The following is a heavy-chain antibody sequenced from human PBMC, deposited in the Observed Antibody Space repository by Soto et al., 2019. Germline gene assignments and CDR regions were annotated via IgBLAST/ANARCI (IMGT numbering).Heavy chain of an antibody. CDR2: SFYRGST. J-gene: IGHJ4*02. Sequence: QLQLQESGPGLVKPSETLSLTCTVSGGSISSRSHYWGWIRQSPGKHLEWIGSSFYRGSTHYNPSLKARVTISMDTSKNQVSLKLYSVTAADTAVYSCATADGFGVVTPFFEYWGQGILVTVSS. CDR3: ATADGFGVVTPFFEY. V-gene: IGHV4-39*01. D-gene: IGHD3-3*01. CDR1: GGSISSRSHY.